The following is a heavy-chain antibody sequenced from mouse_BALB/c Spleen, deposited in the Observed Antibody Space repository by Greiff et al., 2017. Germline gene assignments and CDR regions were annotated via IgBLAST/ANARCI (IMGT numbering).Heavy chain of an antibody. V-gene: IGHV7-3*02. CDR1: GFTFTDYY. CDR2: IRNKANGYTT. CDR3: ARGIYDGDYVYAMDY. Sequence: EVQGVESGGGLVPPGGSLRLSCATSGFTFTDYYMSWVRQPPGKALEWLGFIRNKANGYTTEYNASVKGRFTISRDNSQSILYLQMNTLRAEDSATYYCARGIYDGDYVYAMDYWGQGTSVTVSS. J-gene: IGHJ4*01. D-gene: IGHD2-3*01.